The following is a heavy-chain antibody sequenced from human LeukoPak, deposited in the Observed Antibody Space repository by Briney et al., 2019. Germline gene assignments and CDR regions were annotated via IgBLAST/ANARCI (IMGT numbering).Heavy chain of an antibody. J-gene: IGHJ4*02. CDR3: ARVQYCSGGSCYYYFDY. D-gene: IGHD2-15*01. V-gene: IGHV1-46*01. CDR1: GYTFTSYY. CDR2: INPSGGST. Sequence: GASVKVFCKASGYTFTSYYMHWVRQAPGQGLEWMGIINPSGGSTSYAQKFQGRVTMTRDTSTSTVYMELSSLRSEDTAVYYCARVQYCSGGSCYYYFDYWGQGTLVTVSS.